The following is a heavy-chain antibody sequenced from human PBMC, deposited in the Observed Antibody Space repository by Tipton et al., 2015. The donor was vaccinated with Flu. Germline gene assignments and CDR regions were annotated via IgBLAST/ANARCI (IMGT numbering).Heavy chain of an antibody. D-gene: IGHD2/OR15-2a*01. V-gene: IGHV4-4*07. J-gene: IGHJ4*02. CDR1: GGSISTSY. CDR2: ISTSGST. CDR3: ARGRVGTFDY. Sequence: LSCTVSGGSISTSYWSWIRQPAGKGLEWIGRISTSGSTNYNPSLKSRVTMSVDTSKKHFSLKLSSVTAADTAVYYCARGRVGTFDYWGQGTLVSVSS.